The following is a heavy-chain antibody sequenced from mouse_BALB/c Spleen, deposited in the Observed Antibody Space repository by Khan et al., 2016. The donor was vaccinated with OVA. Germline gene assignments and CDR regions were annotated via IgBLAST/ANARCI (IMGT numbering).Heavy chain of an antibody. CDR3: TRHGSSYDAMDY. CDR2: IYPSDSYT. V-gene: IGHV1-69*02. D-gene: IGHD1-1*01. CDR1: GYTFTSYW. J-gene: IGHJ4*01. Sequence: QVQLQQSGAELVRPGASVKLSCKASGYTFTSYWINWVKQRPGQGLEWIGNIYPSDSYTDYNQKFKDKATLTVDKSSSTAYMQLRSPTSEDSAVYFGTRHGSSYDAMDYWGQGTSVTVSS.